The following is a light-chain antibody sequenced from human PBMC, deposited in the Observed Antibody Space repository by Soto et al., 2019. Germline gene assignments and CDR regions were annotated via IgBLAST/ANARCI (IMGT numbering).Light chain of an antibody. V-gene: IGLV1-40*01. CDR2: RNN. CDR3: QSFDYSLSGSL. J-gene: IGLJ2*01. Sequence: QSVLTQPPSVSGAPGQRATISCTGSNSNIGAGYDVHWYQQLPGTAPKLLIYRNNNRPSGVPDRFSGSKSGTSASLAITGLQAEDEADYYCQSFDYSLSGSLFGGGTKVTVL. CDR1: NSNIGAGYD.